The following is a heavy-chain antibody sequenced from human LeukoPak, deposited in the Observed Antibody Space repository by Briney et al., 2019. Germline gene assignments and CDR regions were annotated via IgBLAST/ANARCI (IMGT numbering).Heavy chain of an antibody. Sequence: SQTLSLTCTVSGGSISSGSYYWSWIRQPAGKGLEWIGRIYTSGSTNYNPSLKSRVTISIDPSKNQFSLKLNFVTAADTALYYCSRTIDPYYFDYWGQGSLVTVSS. CDR2: IYTSGST. J-gene: IGHJ4*02. V-gene: IGHV4-61*02. CDR3: SRTIDPYYFDY. CDR1: GGSISSGSYY. D-gene: IGHD3-3*01.